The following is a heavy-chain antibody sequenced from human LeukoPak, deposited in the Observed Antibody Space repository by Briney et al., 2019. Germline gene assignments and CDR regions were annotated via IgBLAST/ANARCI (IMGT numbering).Heavy chain of an antibody. CDR2: ISSSSSYI. Sequence: GGSLRLSCAASGFTFSSYSMNWVRQAPGKGLEWVSSISSSSSYIYYADSVKGRFTISRDNSKNSLYLQMNSLRAEDTAVYYCARDLFHFASGYDVDYWGQGTVVTVSS. J-gene: IGHJ4*02. V-gene: IGHV3-21*01. CDR1: GFTFSSYS. D-gene: IGHD5-12*01. CDR3: ARDLFHFASGYDVDY.